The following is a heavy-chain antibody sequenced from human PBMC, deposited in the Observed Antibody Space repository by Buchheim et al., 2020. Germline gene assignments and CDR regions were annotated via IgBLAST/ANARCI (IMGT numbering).Heavy chain of an antibody. D-gene: IGHD3-10*01. J-gene: IGHJ4*02. CDR3: ARVASGHPYGSGSYYKIRYFDY. CDR1: GGSISSGGYY. CDR2: IYYSGST. V-gene: IGHV4-31*03. Sequence: QVQLQESGPGLVKPSQTLSLTCTVSGGSISSGGYYWSWIRQHPGKGLEWIGYIYYSGSTYYNPSLKSRVTISVDTSKNPFSLKLSSVTAADTAVYYCARVASGHPYGSGSYYKIRYFDYWGQGTL.